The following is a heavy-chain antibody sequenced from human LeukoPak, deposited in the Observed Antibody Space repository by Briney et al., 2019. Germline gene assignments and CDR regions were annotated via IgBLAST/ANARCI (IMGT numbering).Heavy chain of an antibody. Sequence: TSSETLSLTCTVSGGSISSSSYYWGWIRQPPGKGLEWIGSIYYSGSTYYNPSLKSRVTISVDTSKNQFSLKLSSVTAADTAVYYCASQNKQWLVFDYWGQGTLVTVSS. V-gene: IGHV4-39*07. CDR1: GGSISSSSYY. CDR2: IYYSGST. D-gene: IGHD6-19*01. J-gene: IGHJ4*02. CDR3: ASQNKQWLVFDY.